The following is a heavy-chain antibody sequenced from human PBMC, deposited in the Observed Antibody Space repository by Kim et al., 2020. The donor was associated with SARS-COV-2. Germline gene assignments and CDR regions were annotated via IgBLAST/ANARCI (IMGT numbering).Heavy chain of an antibody. D-gene: IGHD5-18*01. Sequence: GGSLRLSCVASGFNFSSYGMHWVRQAPGKGLEWVAVIWYDGSNKYYADSVKGRFTISRDNSKNTLYLQMNSLRAEDTAVYYCARVMMLADTAMSNYYYYGMDVWGQGTTVTVSS. V-gene: IGHV3-33*01. CDR1: GFNFSSYG. CDR2: IWYDGSNK. J-gene: IGHJ6*02. CDR3: ARVMMLADTAMSNYYYYGMDV.